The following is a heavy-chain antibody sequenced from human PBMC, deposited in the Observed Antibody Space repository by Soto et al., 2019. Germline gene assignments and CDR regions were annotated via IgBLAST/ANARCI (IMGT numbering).Heavy chain of an antibody. D-gene: IGHD6-13*01. V-gene: IGHV3-33*01. Sequence: GGSLRLSCAASGFTFSSYGMHWVRQAPGKGLEWVAVIWYDGSNKYYADSVKGRFTISRDNSKNTLYLQMNSLRAEDTAVYYCARDMKQQQLVLSDYWGQGTLVTVSS. J-gene: IGHJ4*02. CDR3: ARDMKQQQLVLSDY. CDR2: IWYDGSNK. CDR1: GFTFSSYG.